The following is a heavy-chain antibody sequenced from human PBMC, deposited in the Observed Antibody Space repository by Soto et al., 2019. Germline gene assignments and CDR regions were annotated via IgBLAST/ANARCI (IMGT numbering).Heavy chain of an antibody. Sequence: QVRLQQWGAGLLKPSETLSLTCAVYGGSFRGYSWNWIRQPPGKGLEWIGKISHSGSTNYNPSLKSRVTISVDTSKNQFSLKVSSVIAAHTAVYYCARAPVSTVTDAFDIWAQGTMVTVSS. CDR2: ISHSGST. CDR3: ARAPVSTVTDAFDI. J-gene: IGHJ3*02. CDR1: GGSFRGYS. V-gene: IGHV4-34*01. D-gene: IGHD4-17*01.